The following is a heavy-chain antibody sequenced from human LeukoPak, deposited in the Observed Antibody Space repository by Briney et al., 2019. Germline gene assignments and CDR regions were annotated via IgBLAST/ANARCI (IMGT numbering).Heavy chain of an antibody. V-gene: IGHV1-2*02. J-gene: IGHJ4*02. D-gene: IGHD4-17*01. CDR1: GYTFTGYY. CDR2: INPNSGGT. CDR3: ARDLGDYVVLDY. Sequence: ASVKVSCKASGYTFTGYYMHWVRQAPGQGLEWMGWINPNSGGTNYAQKFQGRVTMTRDTSISTAYMELSRLRSDDTAVYYCARDLGDYVVLDYWGQGTPVTVSS.